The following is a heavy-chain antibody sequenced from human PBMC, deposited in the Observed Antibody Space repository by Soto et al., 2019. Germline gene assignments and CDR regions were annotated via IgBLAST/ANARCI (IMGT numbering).Heavy chain of an antibody. Sequence: GGSLRLSCAASGFTFSSYAMHWVRQAPGKGLEWVAVISYDGSNKYYADSVKGRFTISRDNSKNTLYLQINSLRAEDTAVYYCARSPSSDAFDIWGQGTMVTVSS. CDR1: GFTFSSYA. J-gene: IGHJ3*02. CDR2: ISYDGSNK. D-gene: IGHD6-6*01. CDR3: ARSPSSDAFDI. V-gene: IGHV3-30-3*01.